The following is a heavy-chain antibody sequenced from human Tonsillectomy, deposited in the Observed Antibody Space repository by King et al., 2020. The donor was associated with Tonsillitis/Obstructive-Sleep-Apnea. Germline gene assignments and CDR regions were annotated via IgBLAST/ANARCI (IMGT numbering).Heavy chain of an antibody. CDR3: AAILTGYYNVISF. D-gene: IGHD3-9*01. V-gene: IGHV4-59*01. CDR2: IYYSGST. J-gene: IGHJ4*02. CDR1: GGSISSYY. Sequence: VQLQESGPGLVKPSETLSLTCTVSGGSISSYYWSWIRQPPGKGLEWIGYIYYSGSTNYNPPLKSRVTISVDTSKNQFSLKLSSVTAADTAVYYCAAILTGYYNVISFWGQGTLVTVSS.